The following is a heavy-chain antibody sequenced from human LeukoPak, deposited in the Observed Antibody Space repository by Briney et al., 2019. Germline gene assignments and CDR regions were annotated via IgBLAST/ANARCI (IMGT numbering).Heavy chain of an antibody. D-gene: IGHD1-26*01. CDR2: IYTSGST. J-gene: IGHJ5*02. CDR3: ARRLVGANWFDP. Sequence: PSETLSLTCTVSGGSISSYYWSWIRQPPGKGLEWIGYIYTSGSTNYNPSLKSRVTISVDTSKNQFSLKLSSVTAADTAVHYCARRLVGANWFDPWGQGTLVTVSS. V-gene: IGHV4-4*09. CDR1: GGSISSYY.